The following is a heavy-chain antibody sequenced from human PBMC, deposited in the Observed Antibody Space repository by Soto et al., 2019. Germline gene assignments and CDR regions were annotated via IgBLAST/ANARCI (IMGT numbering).Heavy chain of an antibody. D-gene: IGHD3-3*01. V-gene: IGHV3-15*07. CDR2: IKSKTDGGTT. CDR3: TTLSITIFGVVLMDV. CDR1: GFTFSNAW. Sequence: PGGSLRLSCAASGFTFSNAWLEWVGRIKSKTDGGTTDYAAPVKGRFTISRDDSKNTLYLQMNSLKTEDTAVYYCTTLSITIFGVVLMDVWGQGTTVTVSS. J-gene: IGHJ6*02.